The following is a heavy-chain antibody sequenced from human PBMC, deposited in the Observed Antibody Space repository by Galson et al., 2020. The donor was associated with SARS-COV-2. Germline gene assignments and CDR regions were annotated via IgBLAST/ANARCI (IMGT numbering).Heavy chain of an antibody. CDR1: GITLGNYW. D-gene: IGHD3-16*01. CDR2: ISGDGTTT. CDR3: ARASIAGGKKRNGMDV. V-gene: IGHV3-74*01. J-gene: IGHJ6*02. Sequence: GSLRLSCKASGITLGNYWMHWVRQTPGKGLVWVSRISGDGTTTNYAASVNGRFTISRDDATNTLYLQMNSLRADDTGKFYCARASIAGGKKRNGMDVWGQGTTVTVSS.